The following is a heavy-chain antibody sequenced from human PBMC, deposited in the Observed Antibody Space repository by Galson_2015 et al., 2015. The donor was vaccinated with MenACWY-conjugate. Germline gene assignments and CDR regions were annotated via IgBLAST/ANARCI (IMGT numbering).Heavy chain of an antibody. CDR3: ARPGGDYEQRPFFDC. CDR1: GDSFNTYS. Sequence: SVKVSCKASGDSFNTYSFNWIRQAPGQGPEWLAGIIHVFHTKDYAQRFQGRLTITTDESTSTVYLELSSLRSDDTAIYYCARPGGDYEQRPFFDCWGQGTLVTVSS. CDR2: IIHVFHTK. D-gene: IGHD4-17*01. V-gene: IGHV1-69*05. J-gene: IGHJ4*02.